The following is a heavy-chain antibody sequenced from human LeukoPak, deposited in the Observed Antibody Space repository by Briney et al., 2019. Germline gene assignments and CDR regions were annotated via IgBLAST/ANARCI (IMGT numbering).Heavy chain of an antibody. V-gene: IGHV1-18*01. CDR3: ARESSSWYAASDFDI. CDR1: GYTFTSDG. J-gene: IGHJ3*02. CDR2: ISAYNGNT. Sequence: GASVKVSCKASGYTFTSDGISWVRQAPGQGLEWMGWISAYNGNTNYAQKLQGRVTMTTDTSTSTAYMELRSLRSDDTAVYYCARESSSWYAASDFDIWGQGTMVTVSS. D-gene: IGHD6-13*01.